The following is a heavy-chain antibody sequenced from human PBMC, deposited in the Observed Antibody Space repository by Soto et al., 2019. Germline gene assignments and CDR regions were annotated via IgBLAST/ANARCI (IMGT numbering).Heavy chain of an antibody. CDR1: GFTFSSYG. CDR2: ISYDGSNK. Sequence: QVQLVESGGGVVQPGRSLRLSCAASGFTFSSYGMHWVRQAPGKGLEWVAVISYDGSNKYYADSVKGRFTISRDNSKXXLXLPXNSLRAEDTAVYYCAGVLVPAAMQVHYYYYYGMDVWGQGTTVTVSS. CDR3: AGVLVPAAMQVHYYYYYGMDV. D-gene: IGHD2-2*01. V-gene: IGHV3-30*03. J-gene: IGHJ6*02.